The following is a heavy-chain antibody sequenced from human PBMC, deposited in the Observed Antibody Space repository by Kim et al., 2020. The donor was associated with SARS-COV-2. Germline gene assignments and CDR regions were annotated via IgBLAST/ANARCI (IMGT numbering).Heavy chain of an antibody. D-gene: IGHD1-26*01. Sequence: SLKSRVTRSVDTSKNQFSLKLSSVTAADTAVYYCARVVFGVGATSPWFDPWGQGTLVTVSS. CDR3: ARVVFGVGATSPWFDP. V-gene: IGHV4-30-2*05. J-gene: IGHJ5*02.